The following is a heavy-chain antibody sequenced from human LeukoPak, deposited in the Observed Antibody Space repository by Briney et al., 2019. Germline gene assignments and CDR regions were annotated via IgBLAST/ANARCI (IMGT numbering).Heavy chain of an antibody. V-gene: IGHV1-69*04. CDR2: IIPILGIA. CDR1: GGTFSSDA. D-gene: IGHD1-26*01. CDR3: AEATPRRYQPYYGMDV. J-gene: IGHJ6*02. Sequence: SVKVSCKASGGTFSSDAISWVRQAPGQGLEWMGRIIPILGIANYAQKFQGRVTITADKSTSTAYMELSSLRSEDTAVYYCAEATPRRYQPYYGMDVWGQGTTVTVSS.